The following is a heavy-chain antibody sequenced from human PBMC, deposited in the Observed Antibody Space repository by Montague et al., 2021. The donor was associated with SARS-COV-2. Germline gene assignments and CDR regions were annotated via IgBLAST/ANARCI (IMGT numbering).Heavy chain of an antibody. CDR1: GGSVSSSPYY. J-gene: IGHJ6*03. CDR2: ISYSGRT. D-gene: IGHD3-10*01. CDR3: ASSYYYGSGTYGYNYYMDV. Sequence: SETLSLTCTVSGGSVSSSPYYWGWIRQPPGRGLEWVGSISYSGRTYFSPSLKSRLTISVDSSENQFSLGLSSVTAADTAVYYCASSYYYGSGTYGYNYYMDVWGKGTTVTVSS. V-gene: IGHV4-39*01.